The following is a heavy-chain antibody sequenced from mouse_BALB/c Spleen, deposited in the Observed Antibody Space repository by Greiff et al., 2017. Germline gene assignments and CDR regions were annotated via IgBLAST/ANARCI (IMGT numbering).Heavy chain of an antibody. Sequence: DVKLVESGGGLVQPGGSRKLSCAASGFTFSSFGMHWVRQAPEKGLEWVAYISSGSSTIYYADTVKGRFTISRDNPKNTLFLQMTSLRSEDTAMYYCARGWDYGYYFDYWGQGTTLTVSS. CDR3: ARGWDYGYYFDY. CDR1: GFTFSSFG. D-gene: IGHD1-2*01. J-gene: IGHJ2*01. V-gene: IGHV5-17*02. CDR2: ISSGSSTI.